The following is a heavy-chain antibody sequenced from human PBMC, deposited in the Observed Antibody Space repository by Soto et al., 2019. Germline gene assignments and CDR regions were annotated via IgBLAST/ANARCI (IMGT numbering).Heavy chain of an antibody. V-gene: IGHV3-11*01. CDR2: IGNSETTI. J-gene: IGHJ6*02. CDR1: GFSFSDLY. CDR3: ARGLAPLVRGLYFYYYGLEV. Sequence: QVQLLESGGDLVKPGGSLRLSCTASGFSFSDLYMTWIRQAPGKGLEWVAHIGNSETTIKYADSVKGRCTISRDNAKNSLSLQINSLRAEDAAVYYCARGLAPLVRGLYFYYYGLEVWGQGTTVTVSS. D-gene: IGHD3-10*01.